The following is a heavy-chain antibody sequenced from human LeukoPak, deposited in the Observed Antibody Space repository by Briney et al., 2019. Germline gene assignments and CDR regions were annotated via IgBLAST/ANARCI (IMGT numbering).Heavy chain of an antibody. Sequence: PGGSLRLSCAASGFTFSSDAMSWVRQAPGKGLEWVAFIQYDGSNKLYGDSVKGRFTISRDNSKNTLYLQMDSLRPEDTAVYYCAKDVVGQQWLENYWGQGTLVTVSS. CDR3: AKDVVGQQWLENY. CDR2: IQYDGSNK. J-gene: IGHJ4*02. CDR1: GFTFSSDA. D-gene: IGHD6-19*01. V-gene: IGHV3-30*02.